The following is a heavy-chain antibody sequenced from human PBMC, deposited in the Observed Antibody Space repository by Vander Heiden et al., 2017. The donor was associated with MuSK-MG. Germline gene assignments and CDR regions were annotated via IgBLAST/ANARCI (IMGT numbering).Heavy chain of an antibody. Sequence: QAQLVQSGAEVTRPGASVKVSCKAAGYTFSRPGLSWVRQAPGKGLEWLGWNPAYEGDTDYTPRLQGRVTLTRDTSTTTAYMEVRNLRMDDTAIDDGMVMEVPSAIGGVWGQGTRGTVSS. V-gene: IGHV1-18*01. CDR3: MVMEVPSAIGGV. CDR1: GYTFSRPG. D-gene: IGHD3-16*01. J-gene: IGHJ4*02. CDR2: NPAYEGDT.